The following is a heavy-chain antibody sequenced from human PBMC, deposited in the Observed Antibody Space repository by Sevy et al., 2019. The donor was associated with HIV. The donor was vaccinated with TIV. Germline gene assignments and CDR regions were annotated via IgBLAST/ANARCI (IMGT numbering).Heavy chain of an antibody. CDR1: GFTFISYW. J-gene: IGHJ6*02. CDR2: IKQDGSEK. V-gene: IGHV3-7*01. CDR3: ARVVLDDILTGYYYYYYGMDV. D-gene: IGHD3-9*01. Sequence: GGSLRLSCAASGFTFISYWMSWVRQAPGKGLEWVANIKQDGSEKYYVDSVKGRFTISRDNAKNSLYLQMNSLRAEDTAVYYCARVVLDDILTGYYYYYYGMDVWGQGTTVTVSS.